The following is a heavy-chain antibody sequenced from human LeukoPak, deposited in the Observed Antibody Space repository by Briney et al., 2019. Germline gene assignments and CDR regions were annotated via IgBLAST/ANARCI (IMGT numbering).Heavy chain of an antibody. CDR1: GGSFSGYY. D-gene: IGHD5-12*01. V-gene: IGHV4-34*01. CDR2: INHSGST. J-gene: IGHJ4*02. CDR3: ARGSTWLRRFDY. Sequence: SETQSLTCAVYGGSFSGYYWSWIRQPPGKGLEWIGEINHSGSTNYNPSLKSRVTISVDTSKNQFSLKLSSVTAADTAVYYCARGSTWLRRFDYWGQGTLVTVSS.